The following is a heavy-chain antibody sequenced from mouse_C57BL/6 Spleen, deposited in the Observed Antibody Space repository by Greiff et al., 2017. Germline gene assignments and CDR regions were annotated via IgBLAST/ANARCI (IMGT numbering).Heavy chain of an antibody. CDR2: IYPGVGDT. V-gene: IGHV1-82*01. J-gene: IGHJ1*03. Sequence: VKLVESGPELVKPGASVKISCKASGYAFSSSWMNWVKQRPGKGLEWIGRIYPGVGDTNYNGKFKGKATLTADKSSSTAYMQLSSLTAEDSAVYFCARDYGSIHWYFDVWGTGTTVTVSS. CDR1: GYAFSSSW. CDR3: ARDYGSIHWYFDV. D-gene: IGHD1-1*01.